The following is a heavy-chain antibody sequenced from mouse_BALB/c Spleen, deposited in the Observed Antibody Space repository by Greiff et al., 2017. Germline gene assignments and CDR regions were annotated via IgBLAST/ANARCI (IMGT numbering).Heavy chain of an antibody. Sequence: VQLQQSGPGLVKPSQSLSLTCSVTGYSITSGYYWNWIRQFPGNKLEWMGYISYDGSNNYNPSLKNRISITRDTSKNQFFLKLNSVTTEDTATYYCASPGYYYAMDYWGQGTSVTVSS. J-gene: IGHJ4*01. CDR3: ASPGYYYAMDY. CDR1: GYSITSGYY. D-gene: IGHD4-1*01. V-gene: IGHV3-6*02. CDR2: ISYDGSN.